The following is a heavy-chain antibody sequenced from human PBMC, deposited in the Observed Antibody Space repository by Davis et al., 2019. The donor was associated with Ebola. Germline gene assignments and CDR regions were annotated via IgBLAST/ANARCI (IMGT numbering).Heavy chain of an antibody. Sequence: GESLKISCKASGYRFNAYWIGWVRQMPGKGLEWMAIISPFDSDIRYSPSFQGQVTFSADKSNKTAYLQWSSLKASDTAIYYCAKYSGGLDSWGQGTLVTVSS. CDR3: AKYSGGLDS. CDR2: ISPFDSDI. V-gene: IGHV5-51*01. J-gene: IGHJ4*02. D-gene: IGHD2-21*01. CDR1: GYRFNAYW.